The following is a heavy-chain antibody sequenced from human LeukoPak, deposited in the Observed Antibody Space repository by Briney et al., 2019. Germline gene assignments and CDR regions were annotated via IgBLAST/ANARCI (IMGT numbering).Heavy chain of an antibody. CDR2: ISYSGNT. CDR3: ARRCCSGPAKRVFDI. CDR1: GGSIISSDYH. D-gene: IGHD2-15*01. V-gene: IGHV4-39*01. J-gene: IGHJ3*02. Sequence: SETLSLTCTVSGGSIISSDYHWGWVRQPPGKGLEWLGTISYSGNTDYNPSLRSRVTISVDTSNNQFSLRLGSVTAADTAVYHCARRCCSGPAKRVFDIWGQGTMVTVSS.